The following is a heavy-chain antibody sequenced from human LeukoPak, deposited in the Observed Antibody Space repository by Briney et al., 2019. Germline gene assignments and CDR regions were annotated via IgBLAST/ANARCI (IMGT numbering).Heavy chain of an antibody. CDR1: GFTFSSYG. CDR2: IRYDGSNK. D-gene: IGHD2-2*02. CDR3: AKEDRRYCSSTSCYTMDY. V-gene: IGHV3-30*02. J-gene: IGHJ4*02. Sequence: PGGSLRLSCAASGFTFSSYGMHWVRQAPGKGLEWVAFIRYDGSNKYYADSVKGRFTISRDNSKNTLYLQMNSLRAEDTAVYYRAKEDRRYCSSTSCYTMDYWGQGTLVTVSS.